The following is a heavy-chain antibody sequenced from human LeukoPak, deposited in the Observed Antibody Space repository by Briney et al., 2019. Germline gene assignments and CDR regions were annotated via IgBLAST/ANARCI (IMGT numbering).Heavy chain of an antibody. CDR1: GGSFSSYY. J-gene: IGHJ4*02. CDR2: INHSGST. V-gene: IGHV4-34*01. D-gene: IGHD3-22*01. CDR3: ARAYYYDSSGYYLGLDY. Sequence: PSETLSLTCAVYGGSFSSYYWSWIRQPPGKGLEWIGEINHSGSTSYNPSLKSRVTISVDTSKNQFSLKLSSVTAADTAVYYCARAYYYDSSGYYLGLDYWGQGTLVTVSS.